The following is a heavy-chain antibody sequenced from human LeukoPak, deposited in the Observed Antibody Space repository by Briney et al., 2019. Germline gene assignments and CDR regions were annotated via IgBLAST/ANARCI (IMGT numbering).Heavy chain of an antibody. J-gene: IGHJ4*02. Sequence: PGGSLRLCCAASGFTINSAWMGWVRQAPGKGLECIGRVKTRTDGGTTDYAAPVKGRFTISRDDSKNTLYPQMNSLKTEDTGVYYCTTNYPRRLGYWGQGTLVTVSS. CDR1: GFTINSAW. D-gene: IGHD5-24*01. V-gene: IGHV3-15*01. CDR3: TTNYPRRLGY. CDR2: VKTRTDGGTT.